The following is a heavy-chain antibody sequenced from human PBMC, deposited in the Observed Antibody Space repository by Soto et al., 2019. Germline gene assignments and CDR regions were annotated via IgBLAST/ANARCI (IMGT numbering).Heavy chain of an antibody. CDR1: GFTFSSYA. V-gene: IGHV3-64*01. D-gene: IGHD2-21*01. CDR3: ARTPKLLAYCGGDCYSPGYYYYYYMDV. CDR2: ISSNGGST. J-gene: IGHJ6*03. Sequence: GGSLRLSCAASGFTFSSYAMHWVRQAPGKGLEYVSAISSNGGSTYYANSVKGRFTISRDNSKNTLYLQMGSLRAEDMAVYYCARTPKLLAYCGGDCYSPGYYYYYYMDVWGKGTTVTVSS.